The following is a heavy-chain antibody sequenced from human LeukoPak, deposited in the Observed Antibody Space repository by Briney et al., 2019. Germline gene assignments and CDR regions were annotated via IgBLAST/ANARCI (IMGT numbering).Heavy chain of an antibody. J-gene: IGHJ4*02. CDR2: IKSKAEGGTT. V-gene: IGHV3-15*01. CDR1: GLTFTNAW. Sequence: GGSLRLSCEVSGLTFTNAWMDWVRQAPGKSLEWVGRIKSKAEGGTTDYAAPVEGRFSVSRDDSKNTLFLQMDSLKSDDTALYYCATAPRYWGSAPFDYWGQGTLVTVSS. D-gene: IGHD7-27*01. CDR3: ATAPRYWGSAPFDY.